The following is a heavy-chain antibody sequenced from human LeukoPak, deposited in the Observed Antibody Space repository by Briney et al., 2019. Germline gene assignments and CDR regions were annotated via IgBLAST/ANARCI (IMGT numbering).Heavy chain of an antibody. CDR3: AKSQSGYCSGGSCSCDY. V-gene: IGHV3-7*03. CDR2: IKQDETEK. Sequence: ESLRLSCTASGFTFSNFWMGWVRQAPGKGLEWVANIKQDETEKFYLGSVKGRFTISRDNSKNTLSLQMNSLRAEDTAIYYCAKSQSGYCSGGSCSCDYWGQGTLVTVSS. J-gene: IGHJ4*02. D-gene: IGHD2-15*01. CDR1: GFTFSNFW.